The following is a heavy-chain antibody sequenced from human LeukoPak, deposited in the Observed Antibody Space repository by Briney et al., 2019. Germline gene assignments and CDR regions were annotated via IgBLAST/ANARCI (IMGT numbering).Heavy chain of an antibody. CDR2: ISSSSSYT. CDR1: GYTYSDYY. V-gene: IGHV3-11*05. J-gene: IGHJ4*02. Sequence: GGSLRLSCAACGYTYSDYYMIWIRQATGKGLEWVSYISSSSSYTNYADSVKGRFTISRDNAKNSLYLQMNSLRAEDTAVYYCARDGPLRGFDYWGQGTLVTVSS. CDR3: ARDGPLRGFDY.